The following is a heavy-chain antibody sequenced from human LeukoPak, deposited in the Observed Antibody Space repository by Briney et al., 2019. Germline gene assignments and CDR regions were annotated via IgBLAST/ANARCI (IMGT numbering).Heavy chain of an antibody. CDR3: ARHDIAAAGDDAFDI. J-gene: IGHJ3*02. CDR1: GYSISSAYY. CDR2: IYHGGST. D-gene: IGHD6-13*01. V-gene: IGHV4-38-2*02. Sequence: SETLSLTCTVSGYSISSAYYWGWIRQPPGKGLEWIGSIYHGGSTYYNPSLKSRVTISVDTSKNQFSLKLSSVTAADTAVYYCARHDIAAAGDDAFDIWGQGTMVTVSS.